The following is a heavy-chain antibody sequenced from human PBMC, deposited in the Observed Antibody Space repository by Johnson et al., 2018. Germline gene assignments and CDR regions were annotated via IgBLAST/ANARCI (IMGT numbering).Heavy chain of an antibody. Sequence: QVRLVQSGAAVKKPGSSVKVSCKASGGTFKSYAITWLRQAPGQGLEWMGGSIPKFATANYAQKFQDRVTITADESTGTAYMELSSLRSEDTAVYYCARGLSYKTDWGQGTRVTVSS. V-gene: IGHV1-69*12. CDR2: SIPKFATA. D-gene: IGHD3-16*02. J-gene: IGHJ1*01. CDR1: GGTFKSYA. CDR3: ARGLSYKTD.